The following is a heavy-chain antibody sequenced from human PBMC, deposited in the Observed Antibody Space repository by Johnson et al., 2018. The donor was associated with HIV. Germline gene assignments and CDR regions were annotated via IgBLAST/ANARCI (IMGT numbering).Heavy chain of an antibody. CDR2: ISCSSCSTI. D-gene: IGHD5-12*01. Sequence: VQLVESGGGLVQPGGSLRLSCAASGFTFSSYAMSWVRQAPGKGLEWVSAISCSSCSTIYYADSVKGRCHISRDNAKKALYLQMNSRRAEDTAVYYCERVVAYDAFDIWGQGTMVTVSS. CDR3: ERVVAYDAFDI. V-gene: IGHV3-48*04. J-gene: IGHJ3*02. CDR1: GFTFSSYA.